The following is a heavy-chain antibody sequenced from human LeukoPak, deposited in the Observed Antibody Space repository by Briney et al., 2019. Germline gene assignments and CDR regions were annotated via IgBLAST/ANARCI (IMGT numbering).Heavy chain of an antibody. CDR1: GGPFNDYY. CDR3: ARSGRDVGFAFDI. Sequence: PSETLSLTCAVYGGPFNDYYWNWLRQPPGKGLEWIGEINHSGSTNYHPSYKSRVTISLDTSQNHFSLKFTSVTAADTAVYYCARSGRDVGFAFDIWGQRTLVTISS. V-gene: IGHV4-34*01. D-gene: IGHD5-12*01. CDR2: INHSGST. J-gene: IGHJ3*02.